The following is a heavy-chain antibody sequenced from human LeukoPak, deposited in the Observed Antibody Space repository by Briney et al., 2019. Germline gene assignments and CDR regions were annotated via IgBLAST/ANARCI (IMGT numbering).Heavy chain of an antibody. CDR3: ARFIAAPYYFDY. CDR2: ISSSRSYI. Sequence: TGGSLRLSCAASGFTFSSYSMNWVRQAPGRGLEWVSFISSSRSYIYYADSVKGRFTISRDNAKNSLYLQMNSLRAEDTAVYYCARFIAAPYYFDYWGRGTLVTVSS. D-gene: IGHD6-13*01. CDR1: GFTFSSYS. V-gene: IGHV3-21*01. J-gene: IGHJ4*02.